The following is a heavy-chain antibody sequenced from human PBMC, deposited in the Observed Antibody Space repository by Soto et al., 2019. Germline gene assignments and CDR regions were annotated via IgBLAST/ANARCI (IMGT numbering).Heavy chain of an antibody. CDR1: GASISGGGNS. D-gene: IGHD1-20*01. CDR2: VHHTGST. Sequence: PSETLSLTCAVSGASISGGGNSWNWIRQPPGKGLEWIGYVHHTGSTYYTPSLKSRVTISLDRSKNQFSLKLTSVTAADTAVYYCARTDVYTSQGDYLDSWGQGALVTVSS. CDR3: ARTDVYTSQGDYLDS. V-gene: IGHV4-30-2*01. J-gene: IGHJ4*02.